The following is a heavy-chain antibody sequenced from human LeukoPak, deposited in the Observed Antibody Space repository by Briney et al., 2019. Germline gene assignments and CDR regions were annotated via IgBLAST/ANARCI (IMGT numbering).Heavy chain of an antibody. CDR1: GYTFTSYG. Sequence: GASVKVSCKASGYTFTSYGISWVRKAPAQGLEWMGWISAYNGNTSYAQKLQGRVTMTTDTSTSTAYMELRSLRSDDTAVYYCARDRFYDSSGHDYWGQGTLVTVSS. V-gene: IGHV1-18*01. CDR3: ARDRFYDSSGHDY. CDR2: ISAYNGNT. J-gene: IGHJ4*02. D-gene: IGHD3-22*01.